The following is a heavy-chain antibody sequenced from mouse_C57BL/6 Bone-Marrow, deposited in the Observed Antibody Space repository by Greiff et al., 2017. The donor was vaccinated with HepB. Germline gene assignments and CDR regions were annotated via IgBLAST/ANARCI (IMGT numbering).Heavy chain of an antibody. CDR1: GYTFTDYY. J-gene: IGHJ3*01. Sequence: VQLKQSGPELVKPGASVKISCKASGYTFTDYYMNWVKQSHGKSLEWIGDINPNNGGTSYNQKFKGKATLTVDKSSSTAYMELRSLTSEDSAVYYCARPPPIYYDYDEFAYWGQGTLVTVSA. CDR2: INPNNGGT. V-gene: IGHV1-26*01. CDR3: ARPPPIYYDYDEFAY. D-gene: IGHD2-4*01.